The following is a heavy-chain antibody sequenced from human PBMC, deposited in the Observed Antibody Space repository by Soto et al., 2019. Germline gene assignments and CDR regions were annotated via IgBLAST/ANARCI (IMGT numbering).Heavy chain of an antibody. CDR2: ICYGGSI. V-gene: IGHV4-59*11. CDR1: GGSISNRY. Sequence: SETLSLTCSVSGGSISNRYWTWIRQPPGKGLEWIGYICYGGSINYNPSLKSRVIISVDTAKNQFSLRLSSVSAADTAVYYCTGAYYDVSGYSLDPWGQGTSVTVSS. D-gene: IGHD3-22*01. CDR3: TGAYYDVSGYSLDP. J-gene: IGHJ5*02.